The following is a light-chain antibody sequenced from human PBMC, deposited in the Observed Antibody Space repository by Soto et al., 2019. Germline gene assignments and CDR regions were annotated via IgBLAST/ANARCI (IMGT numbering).Light chain of an antibody. Sequence: DTQMTQAPSTPSASVGDRVTLTCPASQTIHRWLAWYQQKAGKAPKLLIYDASSLESGVPSRFSGSGSATEFTLTISSLQPDDSATYYCQQFNSYPITFGQGTRLEIK. V-gene: IGKV1-5*01. J-gene: IGKJ5*01. CDR2: DAS. CDR3: QQFNSYPIT. CDR1: QTIHRW.